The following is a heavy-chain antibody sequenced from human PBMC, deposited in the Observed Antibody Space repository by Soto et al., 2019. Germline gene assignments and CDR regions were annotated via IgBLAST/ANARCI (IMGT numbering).Heavy chain of an antibody. CDR3: ARDPSEGRVGNWFES. V-gene: IGHV3-21*01. D-gene: IGHD2-2*01. J-gene: IGHJ5*01. CDR1: GFTFSRYG. Sequence: EVQLVESGGGLVKPGGSLRLSCAASGFTFSRYGMSWVRQAPGKGLEWVASISMTTSYVYYADSVKGHFSISRDNAKKILYLEMYALRTEDTAVYYCARDPSEGRVGNWFESWGQGTLVTVSS. CDR2: ISMTTSYV.